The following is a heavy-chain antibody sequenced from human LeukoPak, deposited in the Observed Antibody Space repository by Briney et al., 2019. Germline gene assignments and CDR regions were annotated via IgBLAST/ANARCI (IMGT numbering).Heavy chain of an antibody. V-gene: IGHV1-69*05. CDR2: IIPIFGTA. Sequence: ASVKVSCKASGGTFSSYAISWVRQAPGQGLEWMGGIIPIFGTANSAQKFQGRVTITTDESTSTAYMELSSLRSEDTAVYYCARQGNTAMATFDYWGQGTLVTVSS. CDR1: GGTFSSYA. D-gene: IGHD5-18*01. J-gene: IGHJ4*02. CDR3: ARQGNTAMATFDY.